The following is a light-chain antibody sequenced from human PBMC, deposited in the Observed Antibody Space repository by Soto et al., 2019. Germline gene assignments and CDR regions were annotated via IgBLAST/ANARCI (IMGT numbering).Light chain of an antibody. V-gene: IGKV3-15*01. CDR2: GAS. J-gene: IGKJ2*01. CDR3: QQYYNWRT. CDR1: QSVSNS. Sequence: EIVMTQSPATLSVSPGERVTLSCRASQSVSNSLAWYQQKSGQAPRLLVYGASTRATGIPARFSGGGSDTEFTLTISSLQSEDFAVYYCQQYYNWRTFGQGTKLEIK.